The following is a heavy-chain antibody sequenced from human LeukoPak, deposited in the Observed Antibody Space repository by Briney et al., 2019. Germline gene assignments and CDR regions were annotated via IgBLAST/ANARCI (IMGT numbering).Heavy chain of an antibody. CDR1: GFTFSSYA. V-gene: IGHV3-30-3*01. Sequence: GGSLRLSCAASGFTFSSYAMHWVRRAPGKGLEWVAVISYDGSNKYYADSVKGRFTISRDNSKNTLYLQMNSLRAEDTAVYYCARDRNDYEYYFDYWGQGTLVTVSS. J-gene: IGHJ4*02. CDR3: ARDRNDYEYYFDY. D-gene: IGHD4-17*01. CDR2: ISYDGSNK.